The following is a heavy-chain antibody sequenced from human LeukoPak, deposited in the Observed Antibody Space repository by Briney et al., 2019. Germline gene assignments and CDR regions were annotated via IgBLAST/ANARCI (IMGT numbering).Heavy chain of an antibody. CDR2: MNPNSGNT. J-gene: IGHJ4*02. Sequence: GASVKVSCKASGYTFTSYDINWVRQATGQGLEWMGWMNPNSGNTNYAQKLQGRVTMTTDTSTSTAYMELRSLRSDDTAVYYCARDLVGATNFDYWGQGTLVTVSS. CDR3: ARDLVGATNFDY. V-gene: IGHV1-18*01. D-gene: IGHD1-26*01. CDR1: GYTFTSYD.